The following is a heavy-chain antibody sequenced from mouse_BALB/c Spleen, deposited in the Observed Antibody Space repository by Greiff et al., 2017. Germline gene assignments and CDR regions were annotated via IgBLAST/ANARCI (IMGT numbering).Heavy chain of an antibody. CDR3: ARGGGYDGTPWFAY. J-gene: IGHJ3*01. D-gene: IGHD3-1*01. V-gene: IGHV5-6-5*01. CDR1: GFTFSSYA. Sequence: EVQLVESGGGLVKPGGSLKLSCAASGFTFSSYAMSWVRQTPEKRLEWVASISSGGSTYYPDSVKGRFTISRDNARNILYLQMSSLRSEDTAMYYCARGGGYDGTPWFAYWGQGTLVTVSA. CDR2: ISSGGST.